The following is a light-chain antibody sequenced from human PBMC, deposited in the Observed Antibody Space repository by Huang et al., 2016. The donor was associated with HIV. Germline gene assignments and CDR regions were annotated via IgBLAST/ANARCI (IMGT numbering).Light chain of an antibody. CDR2: AAS. Sequence: DIQMTQSPSSLSASVGDRVTITCQASQDISSYLNWYQQKPGKAPKVLIYAASNLETGVASRFSGSGSGTNFTFTISSLQPEDIATYYCQQYDKVPITFGQGTRLEI. CDR3: QQYDKVPIT. J-gene: IGKJ5*01. CDR1: QDISSY. V-gene: IGKV1-33*01.